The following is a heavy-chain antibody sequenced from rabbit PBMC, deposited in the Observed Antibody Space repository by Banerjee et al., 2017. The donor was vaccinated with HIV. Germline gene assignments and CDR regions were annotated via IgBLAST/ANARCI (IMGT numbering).Heavy chain of an antibody. CDR2: IYAGSSGST. Sequence: QSLEESGGGLVKPGGTLTLTCKASGIDLSSYYYSMCWVRQAPGKGLEWIGCIYAGSSGSTYYASWAKGRFTISKTSSTTVTLQMTSLTAADTATYFCARFPYYTADYGDYKLWGPGTLVTVS. CDR1: GIDLSSYYY. V-gene: IGHV1S40*01. J-gene: IGHJ6*01. CDR3: ARFPYYTADYGDYKL. D-gene: IGHD2-1*01.